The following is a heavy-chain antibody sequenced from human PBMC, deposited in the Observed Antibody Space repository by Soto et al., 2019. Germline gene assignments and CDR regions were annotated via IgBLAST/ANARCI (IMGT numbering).Heavy chain of an antibody. Sequence: SETLSLTCNYSGGSISSYYWSLIRQPPGKGLEWIGYIYYSGSTDYNPSLKSRVTISVDTSKNQFSLKLTSVSAADTAVYYCARGGPAVTTFYAFDIWGQGTMVTVSS. CDR3: ARGGPAVTTFYAFDI. V-gene: IGHV4-59*01. CDR1: GGSISSYY. D-gene: IGHD4-17*01. J-gene: IGHJ3*02. CDR2: IYYSGST.